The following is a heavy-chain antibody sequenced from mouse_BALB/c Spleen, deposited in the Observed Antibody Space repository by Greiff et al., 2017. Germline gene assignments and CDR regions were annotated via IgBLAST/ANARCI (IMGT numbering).Heavy chain of an antibody. Sequence: LEESGAELARPGASVKLSCKASGYTFTSYWMQWVKQRPGQGLEWIGAIYPGDGDTRYTQKFKGKATLTADKSSSTAYMQLSSLASEDSAVYYCARWNYYEGWFAYWGQGTLVTVSA. J-gene: IGHJ3*01. CDR1: GYTFTSYW. V-gene: IGHV1-87*01. CDR2: IYPGDGDT. D-gene: IGHD1-1*01. CDR3: ARWNYYEGWFAY.